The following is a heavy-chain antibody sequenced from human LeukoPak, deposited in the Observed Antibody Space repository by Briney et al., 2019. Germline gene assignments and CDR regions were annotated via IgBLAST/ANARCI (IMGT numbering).Heavy chain of an antibody. CDR2: IYYSGST. Sequence: SETLSLTCTVSGGSISSGDYYWSWIRQPPGKGLEWIGYIYYSGSTYYNPSLKSRVTISVDTSKNQFSLKLSSVTAADTAVYYCTTVAIVLMVYASPWDYWGQGTLVTVSS. V-gene: IGHV4-30-4*01. CDR3: TTVAIVLMVYASPWDY. J-gene: IGHJ4*02. CDR1: GGSISSGDYY. D-gene: IGHD2-8*01.